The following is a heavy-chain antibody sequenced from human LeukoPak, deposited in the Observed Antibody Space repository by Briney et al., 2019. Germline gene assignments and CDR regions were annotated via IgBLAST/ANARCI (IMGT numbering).Heavy chain of an antibody. Sequence: ASVKVSCKASGYTFTSYAMHWVRQAPGQRLEWMGWINAGNGNTKYSQKFQGRVTITRDTPASTAYMELSSLRSKDMAVYYCARENGGRRQYYFDYWGQGTLVTVSS. CDR3: ARENGGRRQYYFDY. CDR1: GYTFTSYA. J-gene: IGHJ4*02. D-gene: IGHD1-1*01. CDR2: INAGNGNT. V-gene: IGHV1-3*01.